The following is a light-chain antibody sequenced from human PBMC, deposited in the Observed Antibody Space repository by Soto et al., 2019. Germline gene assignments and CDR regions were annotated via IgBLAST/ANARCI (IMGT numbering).Light chain of an antibody. V-gene: IGLV2-14*01. CDR2: DVS. J-gene: IGLJ3*02. Sequence: QSALTQPASVSGSPGQSITISCTGTSSDVGGYNYVSWYQQHPCKAPKLMIYDVSNRPSGVSNRFSGSKSGNTASLTISGLQAEDEADYYCSSYASGSTFLMFGGGTKVTVL. CDR3: SSYASGSTFLM. CDR1: SSDVGGYNY.